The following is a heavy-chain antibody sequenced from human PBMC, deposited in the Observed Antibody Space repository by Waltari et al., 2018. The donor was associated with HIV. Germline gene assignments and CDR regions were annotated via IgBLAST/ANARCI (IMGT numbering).Heavy chain of an antibody. J-gene: IGHJ4*02. CDR2: IIPIFGTA. CDR3: ARSGIVAAGEMDDY. D-gene: IGHD6-13*01. CDR1: GGTFSSYG. V-gene: IGHV1-69*01. Sequence: QVQLVQSGAEVKKPGSSVKVSCKASGGTFSSYGISWVRQAPGQGLEWMGGIIPIFGTAKYAQKFQGRVTITADESTRTAYIELSSLRSEDTAVYYCARSGIVAAGEMDDYWGQGTLVTVSS.